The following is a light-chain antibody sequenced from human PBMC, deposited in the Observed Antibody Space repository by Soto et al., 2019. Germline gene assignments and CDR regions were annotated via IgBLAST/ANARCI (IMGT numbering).Light chain of an antibody. CDR2: KAS. V-gene: IGKV1-5*03. CDR1: QSLNSW. CDR3: LQYLTYPLT. J-gene: IGKJ4*01. Sequence: DIQMTQSPSTLSASVGDRVIITCRASQSLNSWLAWYQQKPGTAPKILIYKASSLEVGVPSRLSGSGSGTEFTLAISSLQPDDPETYYCLQYLTYPLTFGGGTKVEIK.